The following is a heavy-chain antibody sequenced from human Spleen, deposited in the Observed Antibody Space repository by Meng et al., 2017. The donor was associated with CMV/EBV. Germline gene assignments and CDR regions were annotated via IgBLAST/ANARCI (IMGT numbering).Heavy chain of an antibody. CDR2: ISSSGSTI. J-gene: IGHJ1*01. CDR1: GFTFSSYE. Sequence: GESLKISCAASGFTFSSYEMNWVRQAPGKGLEWVSYISSSGSTIYYADSVKGRFTISRDNAKNSLYLQMNSLRAEDTAVYYCARDYCSSASCYTKVYFQYWGQGTLVTVSS. V-gene: IGHV3-48*03. D-gene: IGHD2-2*02. CDR3: ARDYCSSASCYTKVYFQY.